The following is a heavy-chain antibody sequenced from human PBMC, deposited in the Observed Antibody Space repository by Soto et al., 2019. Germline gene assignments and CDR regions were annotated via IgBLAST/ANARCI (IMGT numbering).Heavy chain of an antibody. CDR3: AREYSSGWSSANFDS. Sequence: QVQLVESGGGVVQPGRSLRLSCAASGFTFSSYALHWVRQAPGKGLEWVAFISYDGSNKYYADSVKGRFTISRDNSNNMLYLQMNSLRADTAVYFCAREYSSGWSSANFDSWGQGTLVTVSS. V-gene: IGHV3-30-3*01. CDR1: GFTFSSYA. CDR2: ISYDGSNK. D-gene: IGHD6-19*01. J-gene: IGHJ4*02.